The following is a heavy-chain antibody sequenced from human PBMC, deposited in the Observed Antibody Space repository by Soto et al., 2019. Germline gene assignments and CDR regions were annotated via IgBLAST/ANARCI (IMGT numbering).Heavy chain of an antibody. CDR1: GTIFSGYG. D-gene: IGHD1-26*01. CDR3: ARDGVGATTYFGYLDY. J-gene: IGHJ4*02. Sequence: QEQLVQSGGAVVQPGRSLRLSCTTSGTIFSGYGMHWGRQAPGKGLEWVALIRSDGSNIQYADSVKGRFTISRDNSRKILYLQMDSLRADDTAVYYCARDGVGATTYFGYLDYWGQGAPVTVSS. CDR2: IRSDGSNI. V-gene: IGHV3-33*01.